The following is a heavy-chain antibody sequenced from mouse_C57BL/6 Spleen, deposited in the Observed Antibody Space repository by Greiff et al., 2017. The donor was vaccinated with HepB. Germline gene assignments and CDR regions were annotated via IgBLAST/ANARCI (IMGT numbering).Heavy chain of an antibody. CDR2: INPSNGGT. CDR3: ARNLWDYAMDY. J-gene: IGHJ4*01. V-gene: IGHV1-53*01. CDR1: GYTFTSYW. Sequence: VQLQQSGTELVKPGASVKLSCKASGYTFTSYWMHWVKQRPGQGLEWIGNINPSNGGTNYNEKFKSKATLPVDESSSTAYMQLSSLTSEDSAVYYCARNLWDYAMDYWGQGTSVTVSS.